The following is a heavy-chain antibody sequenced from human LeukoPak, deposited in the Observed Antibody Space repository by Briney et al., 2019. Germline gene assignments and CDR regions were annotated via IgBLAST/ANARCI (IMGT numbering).Heavy chain of an antibody. CDR1: GGTFSSYA. Sequence: SVKVSCKASGGTFSSYAISWVRQAPGQGLEWMGRIIPIFGTANNAQKFQGRVTITTDESTSTAYMELSSLRSEDTAVYYCASLSQGDYVFDYWGQGTLVTVSS. J-gene: IGHJ4*02. CDR3: ASLSQGDYVFDY. CDR2: IIPIFGTA. V-gene: IGHV1-69*05. D-gene: IGHD4-17*01.